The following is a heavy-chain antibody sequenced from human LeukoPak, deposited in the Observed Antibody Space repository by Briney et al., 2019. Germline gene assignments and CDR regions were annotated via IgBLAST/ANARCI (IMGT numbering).Heavy chain of an antibody. V-gene: IGHV3-7*01. D-gene: IGHD6-19*01. CDR1: GFIFSSYW. Sequence: PGGSLRLSCAASGFIFSSYWMSWVRQAPGKGLEWVANIKQDGSEKYYVDSVKGRFTISRDNAKNSLYLQMNSLRAEDTAVYYCAREGWWLVPEYYYYYYGMDVWGQGTTVTVSS. CDR3: AREGWWLVPEYYYYYYGMDV. J-gene: IGHJ6*02. CDR2: IKQDGSEK.